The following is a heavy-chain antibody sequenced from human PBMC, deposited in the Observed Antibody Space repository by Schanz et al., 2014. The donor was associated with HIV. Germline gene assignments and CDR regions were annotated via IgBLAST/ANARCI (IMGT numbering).Heavy chain of an antibody. V-gene: IGHV3-33*08. J-gene: IGHJ6*02. Sequence: VQLVESGGGLVQPGGSLRLSCAASGFTFSSYSMNWVRQAPGKGLECVASMSYDGRNEHYVDSVKGRFTISRDNSKNTMNLQMNSLRGDDTGVYFGVRDLEPSIFGGYYHRYGMDVWGQGTMVIVSS. CDR3: VRDLEPSIFGGYYHRYGMDV. CDR2: MSYDGRNE. CDR1: GFTFSSYS. D-gene: IGHD3-3*01.